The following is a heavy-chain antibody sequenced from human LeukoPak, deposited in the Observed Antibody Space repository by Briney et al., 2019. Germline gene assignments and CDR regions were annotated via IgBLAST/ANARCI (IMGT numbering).Heavy chain of an antibody. V-gene: IGHV4-34*01. CDR2: INHSGST. CDR3: ARRRGGSSPFDY. J-gene: IGHJ4*02. Sequence: PSETLSLTCAVYGGSFSGYYWSWIRQPPGKGLGWIGEINHSGSTNYNPSLKSRVTISVDTSKNQFSLKLSSVTAADTAVYYCARRRGGSSPFDYWGQGTLVTVSS. CDR1: GGSFSGYY. D-gene: IGHD1-26*01.